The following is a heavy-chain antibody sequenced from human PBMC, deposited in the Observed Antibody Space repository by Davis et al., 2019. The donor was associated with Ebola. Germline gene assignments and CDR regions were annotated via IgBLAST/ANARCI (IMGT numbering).Heavy chain of an antibody. CDR2: ITKNGRNK. J-gene: IGHJ6*04. CDR1: GFTFSDFY. Sequence: SCAVSGFTFSDFYMVWVRQAPGKGLEWISFITKNGRNKSYADSVKGRFTISRDNANNSLSLHLNALRAEDSAIYYCARGDYGDTFYDYGLDVWGKGTSVTVSS. CDR3: ARGDYGDTFYDYGLDV. V-gene: IGHV3-11*01. D-gene: IGHD4-17*01.